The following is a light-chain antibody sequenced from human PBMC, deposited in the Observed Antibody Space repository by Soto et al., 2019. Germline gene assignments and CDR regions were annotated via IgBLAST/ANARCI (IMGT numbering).Light chain of an antibody. J-gene: IGLJ3*02. CDR1: SSNIGAGYD. V-gene: IGLV1-40*01. Sequence: QSVLTQPPSVSGAPGQRVTISCTGSSSNIGAGYDVHWYQQLPGTAPKLLIYGNSNRPSGVPDRFSGSKSGTSASLAITGLQAEDEAYYYCQSYVSSLSGSVFGGGTKVTVL. CDR3: QSYVSSLSGSV. CDR2: GNS.